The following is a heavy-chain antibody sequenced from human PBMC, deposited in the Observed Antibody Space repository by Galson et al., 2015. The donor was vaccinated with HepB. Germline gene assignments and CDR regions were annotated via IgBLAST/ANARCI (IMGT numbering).Heavy chain of an antibody. CDR1: GFAFSSYA. J-gene: IGHJ4*02. D-gene: IGHD6-19*01. CDR3: AKAIYGLAGTLFVGGHFDH. CDR2: ISYDETNK. Sequence: SLRLSCAGSGFAFSSYAMHWVRQTPGKGLEGVALISYDETNKFYADSVKGRFTVSRDNSKHTVFLQMNSLRAEDTAVYYCAKAIYGLAGTLFVGGHFDHWGQGTLVTVSS. V-gene: IGHV3-30*18.